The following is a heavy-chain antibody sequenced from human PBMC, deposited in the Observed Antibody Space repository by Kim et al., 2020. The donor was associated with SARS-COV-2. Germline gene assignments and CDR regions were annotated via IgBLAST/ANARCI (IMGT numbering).Heavy chain of an antibody. J-gene: IGHJ4*02. CDR3: AIPYGASY. D-gene: IGHD4-17*01. Sequence: FGTANYAQKFQGRVTITADESTSTAYMELSSLRSEDTAVYYCAIPYGASYWGQGTLVTVSS. CDR2: FGTA. V-gene: IGHV1-69*01.